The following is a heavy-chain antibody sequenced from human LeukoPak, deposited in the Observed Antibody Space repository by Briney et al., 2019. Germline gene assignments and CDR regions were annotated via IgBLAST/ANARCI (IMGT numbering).Heavy chain of an antibody. J-gene: IGHJ4*02. CDR1: GYTFTGYY. D-gene: IGHD4-17*01. Sequence: ASVKVSCKASGYTFTGYYIHWVRQAPGQGLEWMGWISAYNGNTNYAQKLQGRVTMTTDTSTSTAYMELRSLRSDDTAVYYCARRGGYGDYDCFDYWGQGTLVTVSS. CDR2: ISAYNGNT. V-gene: IGHV1-18*04. CDR3: ARRGGYGDYDCFDY.